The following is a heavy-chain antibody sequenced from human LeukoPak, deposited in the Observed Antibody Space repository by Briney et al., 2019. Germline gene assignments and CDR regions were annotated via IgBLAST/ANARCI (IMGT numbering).Heavy chain of an antibody. CDR3: ARDRRDGYNKPLYGMDV. V-gene: IGHV3-21*01. CDR1: GFTFSSYS. Sequence: PGGSLRLSCAASGFTFSSYSMNWVRQAPGKGLEWVSSISSSSSYIYYADSVKGRFTISRDNAKNSLYLQMISLRAEDTAVYYCARDRRDGYNKPLYGMDVWGQGTTVTVSS. J-gene: IGHJ6*02. D-gene: IGHD5-24*01. CDR2: ISSSSSYI.